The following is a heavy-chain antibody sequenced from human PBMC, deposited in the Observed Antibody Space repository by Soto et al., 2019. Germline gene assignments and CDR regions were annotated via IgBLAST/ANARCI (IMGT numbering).Heavy chain of an antibody. CDR1: GFSLSNARMG. D-gene: IGHD3-3*01. Sequence: QVTLKESGPVLVKPTETLTLTCTVSGFSLSNARMGVSWIRQPPGKALEWLAHIFSNDEKSYSTSLKSRLTISKDTSKSQVVLTMTNMDPVDTATYYCARMGDAFFGVVLESGGYWFDPWGQGTLVTVSS. V-gene: IGHV2-26*01. CDR3: ARMGDAFFGVVLESGGYWFDP. CDR2: IFSNDEK. J-gene: IGHJ5*02.